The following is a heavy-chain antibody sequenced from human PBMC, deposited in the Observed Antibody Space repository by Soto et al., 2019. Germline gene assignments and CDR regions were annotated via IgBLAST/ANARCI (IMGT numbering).Heavy chain of an antibody. CDR2: INPSGGST. Sequence: ASVKVSCKASGYTFTSYYMHWVRQAPGQGLEWMGIINPSGGSTSYAQKFQGRVTMTRDTYTSTVYMELSSLRSEDTAVYYCARAMVIGGAFDIWGQGTMVTVSS. CDR3: ARAMVIGGAFDI. V-gene: IGHV1-46*03. D-gene: IGHD5-18*01. CDR1: GYTFTSYY. J-gene: IGHJ3*02.